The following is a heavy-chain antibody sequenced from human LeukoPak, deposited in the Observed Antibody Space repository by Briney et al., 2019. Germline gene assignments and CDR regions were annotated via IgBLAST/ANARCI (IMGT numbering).Heavy chain of an antibody. CDR2: IYTSGST. V-gene: IGHV4-4*07. CDR3: ASYPATGAYFDY. J-gene: IGHJ4*02. Sequence: PSETLSLTCTVSGGSISSYYWSWIRQPAGKGLEWIGRIYTSGSTNYNPSLKSRVTMSVDTSKNQISLKVNSVTAADTAVYYCASYPATGAYFDYWGQGTLVTVSS. CDR1: GGSISSYY. D-gene: IGHD6-25*01.